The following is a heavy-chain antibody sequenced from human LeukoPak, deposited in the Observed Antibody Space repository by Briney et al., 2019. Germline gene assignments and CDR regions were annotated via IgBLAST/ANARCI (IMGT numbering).Heavy chain of an antibody. CDR3: ARVGIVATIPYYFDY. V-gene: IGHV1-8*01. CDR2: MNPNSGNT. J-gene: IGHJ4*02. D-gene: IGHD5-12*01. CDR1: GYTFTSYE. Sequence: ASVKVSCKASGYTFTSYEINWVRQATGQGLEWMGWMNPNSGNTGYAQKFQGRVTMTRNTSISTAYMELSSLRSDDTAVYYCARVGIVATIPYYFDYWGQGTLVTVSS.